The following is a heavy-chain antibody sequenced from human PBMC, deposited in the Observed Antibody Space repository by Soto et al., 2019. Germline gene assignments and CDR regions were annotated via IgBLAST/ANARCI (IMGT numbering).Heavy chain of an antibody. D-gene: IGHD6-13*01. CDR3: ASSPAAAGTYDYGMDV. CDR2: IIPILGIA. V-gene: IGHV1-69*02. Sequence: SVKVSCKASGGTFSSYTISWVRQAPGQGLEWMGRIIPILGIANYAQKFQGRVTITADKSTSTAYMELSSLRSEDTAVYYCASSPAAAGTYDYGMDVWGQGTTVTVSS. CDR1: GGTFSSYT. J-gene: IGHJ6*02.